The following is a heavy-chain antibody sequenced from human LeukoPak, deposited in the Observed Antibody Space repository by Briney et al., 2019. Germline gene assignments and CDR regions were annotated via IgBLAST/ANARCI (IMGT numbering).Heavy chain of an antibody. J-gene: IGHJ4*02. V-gene: IGHV1-2*02. CDR1: GYTFTGYH. D-gene: IGHD2-15*01. CDR2: INVNSGGT. CDR3: AREAAYCSGGSCYSEFHY. Sequence: GASVKVSCKASGYTFTGYHMHWVRQAPGQGLEWMGWINVNSGGTNYAQKFQGRVTMTRDTSISTAYMELSRLRSDDTAVYYCAREAAYCSGGSCYSEFHYWGQGTLVTVSS.